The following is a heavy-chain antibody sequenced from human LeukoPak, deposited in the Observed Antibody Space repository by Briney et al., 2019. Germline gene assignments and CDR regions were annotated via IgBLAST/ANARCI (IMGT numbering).Heavy chain of an antibody. CDR3: ARRNYYDSSYFGY. CDR2: INPNSGGT. Sequence: ASVKVSCKASGYTFTGYYMHWVRQAPGQGLEWMGWINPNSGGTSYAQKFQGRVTMTRDTSISTAYMELSRLRSDDTAVYYCARRNYYDSSYFGYWGQGTLVTVSS. J-gene: IGHJ4*02. D-gene: IGHD3-22*01. CDR1: GYTFTGYY. V-gene: IGHV1-2*02.